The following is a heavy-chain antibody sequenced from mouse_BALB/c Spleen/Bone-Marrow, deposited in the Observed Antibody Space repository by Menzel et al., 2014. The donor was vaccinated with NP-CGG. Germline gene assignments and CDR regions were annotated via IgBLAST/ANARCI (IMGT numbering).Heavy chain of an antibody. J-gene: IGHJ3*01. V-gene: IGHV14-3*02. CDR3: AAYYYVSSYGFAY. Sequence: VQLQQSGAELVKPGASVKLSCTASGFNIKDTYMHWVKQRPEQGLEWIGRIDPASGNTKFDQKFQGKATIASDTSSNTAYLQLSSLTSEDTAVYYCAAYYYVSSYGFAYWGQGTLVTVSA. CDR1: GFNIKDTY. D-gene: IGHD1-1*01. CDR2: IDPASGNT.